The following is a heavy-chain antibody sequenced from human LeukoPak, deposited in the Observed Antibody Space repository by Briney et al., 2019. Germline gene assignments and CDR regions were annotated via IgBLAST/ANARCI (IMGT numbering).Heavy chain of an antibody. CDR2: ISTYNGHT. CDR3: ARAVERTPPDY. J-gene: IGHJ4*02. V-gene: IGHV1-18*01. Sequence: ASVKVSCKASGYTFTSYGISWVRQAPGQGLEWMGWISTYNGHTNYARKVQGRVTMTTDTSTSTAYMELSSLRSEDTAVYYCARAVERTPPDYWGQGTLVTVSS. CDR1: GYTFTSYG.